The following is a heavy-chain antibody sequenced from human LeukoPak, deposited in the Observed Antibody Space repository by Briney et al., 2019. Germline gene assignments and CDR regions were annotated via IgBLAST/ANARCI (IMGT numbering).Heavy chain of an antibody. J-gene: IGHJ6*02. CDR1: GDSVSSNSVA. CDR3: SRQRSTSTYYFGLDV. D-gene: IGHD6-6*01. Sequence: SQTLSLTCVLSGDSVSSNSVAWNWIRQSPSRGLEWLGRTYYRSKWNTDYAASVQNRITINPDTSTNQFSLQLKSATPEDTAVYYCSRQRSTSTYYFGLDVWGQGTTVTVSS. CDR2: TYYRSKWNT. V-gene: IGHV6-1*01.